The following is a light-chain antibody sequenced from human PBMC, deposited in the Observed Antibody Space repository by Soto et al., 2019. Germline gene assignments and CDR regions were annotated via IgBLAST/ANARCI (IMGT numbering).Light chain of an antibody. CDR3: QQFSSYPLT. V-gene: IGKV3-20*01. J-gene: IGKJ4*01. CDR1: QSVSNNY. CDR2: GAS. Sequence: GLTPSPGTPSLSRGDRATLSRGASQSVSNNYLAWYQQKPGQAPRLLIYGASNRATGIPDRFSGGGSGTDFTLTISRLEPEDFAVYYCQQFSSYPLTFGGGTNVDIK.